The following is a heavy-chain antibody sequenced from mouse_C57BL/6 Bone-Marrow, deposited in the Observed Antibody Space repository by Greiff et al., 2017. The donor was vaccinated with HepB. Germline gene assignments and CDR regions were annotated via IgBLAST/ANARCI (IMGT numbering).Heavy chain of an antibody. D-gene: IGHD1-1*01. V-gene: IGHV1-53*01. Sequence: VQLQQPGAELVKPGASVKVSCKASGYTFTSYWMHWVKQRPGQGLEWIGDINPNNGGTIYNQKFKGKATLTVDKSSSTAYMELRSLTSEDTAVYYCARGLYGSSLAWFAYWGQGTLVTVSA. J-gene: IGHJ3*01. CDR1: GYTFTSYW. CDR3: ARGLYGSSLAWFAY. CDR2: INPNNGGT.